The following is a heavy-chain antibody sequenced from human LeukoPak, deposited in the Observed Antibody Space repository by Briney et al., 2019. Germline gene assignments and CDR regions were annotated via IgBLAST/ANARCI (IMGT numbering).Heavy chain of an antibody. CDR2: IYYTGST. J-gene: IGHJ4*02. D-gene: IGHD5-24*01. V-gene: IGHV4-59*01. CDR3: AREDDYKRPLH. Sequence: SETLSLTCTVSGDSISSYYWSWLRQPPGKVLEWIGYIYYTGSTNYNPSLKSRVTISVDTSKNQFSLKLSSVTAADTAVYYCAREDDYKRPLHWGQGTLVTVSS. CDR1: GDSISSYY.